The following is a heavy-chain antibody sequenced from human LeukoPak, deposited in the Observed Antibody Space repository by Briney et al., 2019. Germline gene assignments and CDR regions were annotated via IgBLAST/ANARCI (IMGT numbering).Heavy chain of an antibody. D-gene: IGHD1-14*01. CDR2: IFYSGAT. V-gene: IGHV4-39*01. J-gene: IGHJ4*02. CDR3: ARHGHKNEYNSPGVDY. Sequence: SETLSLTCTVSGGSISSGTYFWGWIRQPPGECLEWVGSIFYSGATYYNPSLKSRVTISVDTSKKQLSLKLNSVTAADTAVYYCARHGHKNEYNSPGVDYWGQGTLVTVSS. CDR1: GGSISSGTYF.